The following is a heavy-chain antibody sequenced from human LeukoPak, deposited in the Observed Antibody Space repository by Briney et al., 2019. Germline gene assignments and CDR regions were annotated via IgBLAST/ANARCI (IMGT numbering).Heavy chain of an antibody. Sequence: PSETLSLTCTVSGGSISSYYWSWIRQPPGKGLEWIGYIYYSGTTNYNPTLKSRVTISVDTSKNQFSLKLSSVTAADTAVYYCARGVYIAAAQYGYWGQGTLVTVSS. CDR3: ARGVYIAAAQYGY. CDR1: GGSISSYY. V-gene: IGHV4-59*01. D-gene: IGHD6-13*01. CDR2: IYYSGTT. J-gene: IGHJ4*02.